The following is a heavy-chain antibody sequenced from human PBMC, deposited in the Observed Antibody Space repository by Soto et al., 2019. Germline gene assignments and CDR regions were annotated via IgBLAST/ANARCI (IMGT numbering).Heavy chain of an antibody. D-gene: IGHD5-12*01. J-gene: IGHJ6*02. CDR2: IIPIFGTA. Sequence: QVQLVQSGAEVKKPGSSVKVSCKASGGTFSSYAISWVRQAPGQGLEWMGGIIPIFGTANYAQKFQGRVTITADESTSTAYMELSSLRSEDTAVYYCARDRVVATAGYYYYGMDVWGQGTTVTVSS. CDR1: GGTFSSYA. CDR3: ARDRVVATAGYYYYGMDV. V-gene: IGHV1-69*12.